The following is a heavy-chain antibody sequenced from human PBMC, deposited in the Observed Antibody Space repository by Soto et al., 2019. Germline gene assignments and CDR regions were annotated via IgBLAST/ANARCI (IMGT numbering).Heavy chain of an antibody. J-gene: IGHJ4*02. Sequence: QVQLVESGGGVVQPGGSLRLSCAASGFTFSDSGMHWVRQAPGKGLEWVAVIWSDGSDKSYADSVEGRFTISRDNSKNTLFFKMNSLRAEDTGGYYCVGRNRYTSSAGWGGGFDYWGQGTLVTVSS. CDR2: IWSDGSDK. CDR3: VGRNRYTSSAGWGGGFDY. V-gene: IGHV3-33*01. D-gene: IGHD6-6*01. CDR1: GFTFSDSG.